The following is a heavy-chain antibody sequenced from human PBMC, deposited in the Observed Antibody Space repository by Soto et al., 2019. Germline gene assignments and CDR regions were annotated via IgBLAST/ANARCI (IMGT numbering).Heavy chain of an antibody. V-gene: IGHV1-69*01. CDR3: AGGGDFWSGYYKNYYYYGMDV. CDR1: GGTFSSYA. J-gene: IGHJ6*02. Sequence: QMQLVQSGAEVKKPGSSVKVSCKASGGTFSSYAISWVRQAPGQGLEWMGGIIPIFGTANYAQKFQGRVTITAEESTSTAYMELSSLRSEDTAVYYCAGGGDFWSGYYKNYYYYGMDVWGQGTTVTVSS. CDR2: IIPIFGTA. D-gene: IGHD3-3*01.